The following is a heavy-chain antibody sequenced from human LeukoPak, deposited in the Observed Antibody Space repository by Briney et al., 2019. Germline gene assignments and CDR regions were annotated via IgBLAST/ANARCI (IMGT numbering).Heavy chain of an antibody. J-gene: IGHJ4*02. V-gene: IGHV1-69*13. CDR1: GGTFSSYA. D-gene: IGHD2-2*01. CDR3: ARSFGYCSSTSCPPGG. CDR2: IIPIFGTA. Sequence: SVKVSCKASGGTFSSYANSWVRQAPGQGLEWMGGIIPIFGTANYAQKFQGRVTITADESTSTAYMELSSLRSEDTAVYYCARSFGYCSSTSCPPGGWGQGTLVTVSS.